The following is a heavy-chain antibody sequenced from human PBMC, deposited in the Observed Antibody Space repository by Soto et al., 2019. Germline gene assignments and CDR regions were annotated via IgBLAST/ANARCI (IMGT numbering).Heavy chain of an antibody. J-gene: IGHJ6*02. CDR1: VLTFSSYA. Sequence: PGGSLRLSCAASVLTFSSYAMSWVRQAPGKGLEWVSAISGSGGSTYYADSVKGRFTISRDNSKNTLYLQMNSLRAEDTAVYYCAKVEKIGSYYLYYYYGMDVWGQGTTVTVSS. CDR3: AKVEKIGSYYLYYYYGMDV. V-gene: IGHV3-23*01. D-gene: IGHD3-10*01. CDR2: ISGSGGST.